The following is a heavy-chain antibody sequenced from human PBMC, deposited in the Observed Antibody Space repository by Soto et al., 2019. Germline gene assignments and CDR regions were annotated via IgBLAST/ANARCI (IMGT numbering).Heavy chain of an antibody. J-gene: IGHJ4*02. Sequence: PSETLSLTCTVSGGSISSGNYYWSWIRQPPGKGLEWIGYIFHTGSTYFNPSLRSRVSISIDTSKSHFSLKLTSVTAAATAMFYCARVSIAADGPFIDHWGQGALVTVSS. CDR1: GGSISSGNYY. CDR3: ARVSIAADGPFIDH. V-gene: IGHV4-30-4*01. D-gene: IGHD6-25*01. CDR2: IFHTGST.